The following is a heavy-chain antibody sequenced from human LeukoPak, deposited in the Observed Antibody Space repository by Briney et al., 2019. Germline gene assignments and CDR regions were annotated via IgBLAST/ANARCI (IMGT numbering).Heavy chain of an antibody. CDR2: INPNSGGT. J-gene: IGHJ5*02. Sequence: ASVKVSCEASGYTFTGYYMHWVRQAPGQGLEWMGWINPNSGGTNYAQKFQGRVTMTRDTSISTAYMELSRLRSDDTAVYYCARAGDSSSWDNWFDPWGQGTLVTVSS. D-gene: IGHD6-13*01. CDR3: ARAGDSSSWDNWFDP. CDR1: GYTFTGYY. V-gene: IGHV1-2*02.